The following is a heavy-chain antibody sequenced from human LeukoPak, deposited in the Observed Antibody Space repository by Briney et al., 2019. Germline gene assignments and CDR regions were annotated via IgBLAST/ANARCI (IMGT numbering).Heavy chain of an antibody. CDR2: ISAYNGNT. V-gene: IGHV1-18*01. CDR1: GYTFTSYG. CDR3: ARDLGPGHGGYNWFDP. Sequence: ASVKVSCKASGYTFTSYGISWVRQAPGQGLEWMGWISAYNGNTNYAQKLQGRVTMATDTSTSTAYMELRSLRSDDTAVYYCARDLGPGHGGYNWFDPWGQGTLVTVSS. D-gene: IGHD3-10*01. J-gene: IGHJ5*02.